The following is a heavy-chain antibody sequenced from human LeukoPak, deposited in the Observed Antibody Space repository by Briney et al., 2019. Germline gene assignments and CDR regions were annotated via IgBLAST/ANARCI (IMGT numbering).Heavy chain of an antibody. CDR1: GYTFTSYY. V-gene: IGHV1-46*03. CDR3: ARDCRDYGNAFDI. CDR2: INPSGGST. D-gene: IGHD4/OR15-4a*01. J-gene: IGHJ3*02. Sequence: ASVKVSCKASGYTFTSYYMHWVRQAPGQGLEWMGIINPSGGSTSYAQKFQGRVTMTRDTSTSTVYMELSSLRSEDTAAYCCARDCRDYGNAFDIWGQGTMVTVSS.